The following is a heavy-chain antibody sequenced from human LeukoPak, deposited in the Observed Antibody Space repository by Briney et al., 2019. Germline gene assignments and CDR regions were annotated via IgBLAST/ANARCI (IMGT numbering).Heavy chain of an antibody. CDR1: GFTFSSYA. V-gene: IGHV3-9*01. D-gene: IGHD1-26*01. CDR2: ISWNSGSI. CDR3: ARSGSYSDCDS. J-gene: IGHJ4*02. Sequence: GGSLRLSCAASGFTFSSYAMNWVRQAPGKGLEWVSGISWNSGSIGYADSVKGRFTISRDNAKNSLYLQMNSLRAEDTALYYCARSGSYSDCDSWGQGTLVTVSS.